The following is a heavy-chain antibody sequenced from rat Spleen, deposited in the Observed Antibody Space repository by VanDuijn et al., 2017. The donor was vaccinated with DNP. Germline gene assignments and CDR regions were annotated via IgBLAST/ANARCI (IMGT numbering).Heavy chain of an antibody. Sequence: EVQLQESGPGLVKPSQSLSLTCSVTGYSITSDYWGWIRKFPGNKMEWIGHINYSGRISYNPSLTGRISITRDTSKNQFFLQLNSVTTEDTATYSCARWTRYFDYWGQGVMVTVSS. D-gene: IGHD1-7*01. CDR1: GYSITSDY. J-gene: IGHJ2*01. CDR3: ARWTRYFDY. V-gene: IGHV3-1*01. CDR2: INYSGRI.